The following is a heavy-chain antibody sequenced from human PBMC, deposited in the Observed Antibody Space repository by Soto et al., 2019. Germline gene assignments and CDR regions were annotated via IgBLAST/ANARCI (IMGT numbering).Heavy chain of an antibody. J-gene: IGHJ4*02. CDR1: GGSISSYY. Sequence: QVQLQESGPGLVKPSETLSLTCTVSGGSISSYYWSWIRQPPGKGLEWIGYIYYSGSTNYNPSLKSRFTISVDTSKNQFSLKLSSVTAADTAVYYCARHSSSWEEYYFDYWGQGTLVTVSS. V-gene: IGHV4-59*08. CDR2: IYYSGST. CDR3: ARHSSSWEEYYFDY. D-gene: IGHD6-13*01.